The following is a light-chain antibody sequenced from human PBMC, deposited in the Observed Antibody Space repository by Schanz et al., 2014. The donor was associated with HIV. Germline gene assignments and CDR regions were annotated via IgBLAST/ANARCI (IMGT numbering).Light chain of an antibody. CDR2: EVT. CDR3: GSYGGGDNMV. J-gene: IGLJ3*02. Sequence: QSVLTQPASVSGSPGQSITISCTGTRNDVGTYNLVSWYQQHPGKAPQLMIYEVTKRPSGVSDRFSGSKSGNTASLTISGLQADDEADYYCGSYGGGDNMVFGGGTKLTVL. CDR1: RNDVGTYNL. V-gene: IGLV2-23*02.